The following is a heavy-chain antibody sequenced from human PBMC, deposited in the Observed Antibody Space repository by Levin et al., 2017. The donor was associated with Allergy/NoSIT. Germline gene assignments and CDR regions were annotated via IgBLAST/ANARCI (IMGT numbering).Heavy chain of an antibody. CDR1: GFTFSSYA. J-gene: IGHJ4*02. V-gene: IGHV3-30-3*01. Sequence: PGGSLRLSCAASGFTFSSYAMHWVRQAPGKGLEWVAVISYDGSNKYYADSVKGRFTISRDNSKNTLYLQMNSLRAEDTAVYYCARDILSGVEAVGATTGYFDYWGQGTLVTVSS. CDR2: ISYDGSNK. CDR3: ARDILSGVEAVGATTGYFDY. D-gene: IGHD1-26*01.